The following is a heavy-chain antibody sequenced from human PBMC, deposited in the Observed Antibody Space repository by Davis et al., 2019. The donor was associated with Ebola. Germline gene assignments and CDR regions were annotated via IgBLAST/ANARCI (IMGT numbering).Heavy chain of an antibody. D-gene: IGHD3-10*01. CDR3: ARGGEYGSGSSNWYFDL. V-gene: IGHV3-48*01. J-gene: IGHJ2*01. CDR2: ISSSSGII. Sequence: GESLKISCAASGFTFSSYNMNWVRQAPGKGLEWVSYISSSSGIIYYADSVKGRFTISRDNAKNSLYLQMNSLRAEDTAVYYCARGGEYGSGSSNWYFDLWGRGTLVTVSS. CDR1: GFTFSSYN.